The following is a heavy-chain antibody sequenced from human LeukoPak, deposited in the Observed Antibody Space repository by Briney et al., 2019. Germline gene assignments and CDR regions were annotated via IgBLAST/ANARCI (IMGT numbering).Heavy chain of an antibody. Sequence: GASVKVSCTASGGTFSSYAISWVRQAPGQGLEWMGGIIPIFGTANYAQKFQGRVTITADESTSTAYMELSSLRSEDTAVYYCASFIEYYGMDVWGQGTTVTVSS. CDR2: IIPIFGTA. D-gene: IGHD1-26*01. V-gene: IGHV1-69*13. J-gene: IGHJ6*02. CDR3: ASFIEYYGMDV. CDR1: GGTFSSYA.